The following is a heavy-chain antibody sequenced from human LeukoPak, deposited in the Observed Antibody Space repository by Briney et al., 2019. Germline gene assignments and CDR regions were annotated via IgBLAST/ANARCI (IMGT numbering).Heavy chain of an antibody. V-gene: IGHV3-23*01. J-gene: IGHJ6*01. D-gene: IGHD1-26*01. CDR1: GFTFSGFA. CDR3: AKMKGHPLPKYYMDV. Sequence: GGSLRPSCAASGFTFSGFAMSWVRRTPGKGLEWVSGISGTGDNTLYADSVKGRFTISRDNSKNTLYLEMNSLRAEDTAIYYCAKMKGHPLPKYYMDVWGQGTTVTVSS. CDR2: ISGTGDNT.